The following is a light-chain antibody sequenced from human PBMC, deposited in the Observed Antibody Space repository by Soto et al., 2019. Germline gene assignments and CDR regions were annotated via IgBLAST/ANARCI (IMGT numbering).Light chain of an antibody. CDR1: QNIQIY. CDR2: TAS. J-gene: IGKJ1*01. Sequence: DTQMTQSPSSLPASVGDRVTITCRASQNIQIYLNWYQQKAGEAPKLLIYTASDLQSGVPSRFTGSGSGTDFTLTISSLQPEDFATYYCQQTYSTPQTFGQGTKVEIK. V-gene: IGKV1-39*01. CDR3: QQTYSTPQT.